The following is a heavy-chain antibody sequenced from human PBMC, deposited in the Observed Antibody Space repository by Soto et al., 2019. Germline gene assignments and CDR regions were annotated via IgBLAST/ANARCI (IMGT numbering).Heavy chain of an antibody. V-gene: IGHV1-69*12. D-gene: IGHD1-1*01. J-gene: IGHJ6*02. CDR2: IMPIFRTP. CDR1: GGTFRNSA. CDR3: ARDNDRPQLGGNYYYLLDV. Sequence: QVQLEQSGAEVKKPGSSVKVSCKASGGTFRNSAISWVRQAPGQGLEWMGGIMPIFRTPDYAQKFQGRVTITADESTRTAYMELSGLRSADTAVYYCARDNDRPQLGGNYYYLLDVWGHGTMVTVSS.